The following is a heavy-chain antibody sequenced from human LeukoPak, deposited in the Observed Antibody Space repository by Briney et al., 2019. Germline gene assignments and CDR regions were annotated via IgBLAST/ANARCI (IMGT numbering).Heavy chain of an antibody. Sequence: ASVKVSCKASGYTFTGYYMHWVRQAPGQGLEWMGWINPNSGGTNYAQKFQGRVTMTRDTSISTAYMELSRLRADDTAGYYCARVSGSYPVDYFDYWGQGTLVTVSS. J-gene: IGHJ4*02. V-gene: IGHV1-2*02. D-gene: IGHD1-26*01. CDR2: INPNSGGT. CDR3: ARVSGSYPVDYFDY. CDR1: GYTFTGYY.